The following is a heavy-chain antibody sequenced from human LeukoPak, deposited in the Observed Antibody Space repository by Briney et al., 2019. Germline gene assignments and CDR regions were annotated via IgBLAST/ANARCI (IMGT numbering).Heavy chain of an antibody. Sequence: PSETLSLTCAVSGASISSSHWWSWVRQSPGTGLEWIGNTYHSDYTNYNPSLKSRVTISVDKSKNQFSLKVGSVTAADTAMYYCARDSKSTADAFDIWGQGTMVTVSS. V-gene: IGHV4-4*02. D-gene: IGHD5/OR15-5a*01. CDR2: TYHSDYT. J-gene: IGHJ3*02. CDR1: GASISSSHW. CDR3: ARDSKSTADAFDI.